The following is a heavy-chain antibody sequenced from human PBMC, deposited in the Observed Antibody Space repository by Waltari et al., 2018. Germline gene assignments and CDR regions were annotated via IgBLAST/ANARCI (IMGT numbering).Heavy chain of an antibody. V-gene: IGHV3-30*04. CDR1: LLTFSSLA. D-gene: IGHD3-22*01. Sequence: QVQLVESGGGVVLPGGSLRPAGAAPLLTFSSLAVHWVRQGPGKGLEWVAVISYNERNIYYVDSVKGRFTISRDNSKKMLYLQMNSLRAEDTAIYYCARDYCDRTNCHGMDVWGQGTTVTVSS. CDR2: ISYNERNI. CDR3: ARDYCDRTNCHGMDV. J-gene: IGHJ6*02.